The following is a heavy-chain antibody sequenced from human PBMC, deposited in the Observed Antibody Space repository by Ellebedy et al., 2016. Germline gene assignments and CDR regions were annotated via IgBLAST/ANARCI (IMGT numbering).Heavy chain of an antibody. V-gene: IGHV4-30-2*01. D-gene: IGHD3-10*01. J-gene: IGHJ4*02. CDR2: IYHSGST. CDR3: ARTGDPDRITMVRGVFGY. Sequence: LRLXXAVSGGSISSGGYSWSWIRQPPGKGLEWIGYIYHSGSTYYNPSLKSRVTISVDRSKNQFSLKLSSVTAADTAVYYCARTGDPDRITMVRGVFGYWGQGTLVTVSS. CDR1: GGSISSGGYS.